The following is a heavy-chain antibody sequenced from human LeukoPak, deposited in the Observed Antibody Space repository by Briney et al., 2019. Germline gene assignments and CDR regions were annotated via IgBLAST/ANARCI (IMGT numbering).Heavy chain of an antibody. V-gene: IGHV3-30*02. Sequence: GGSLRLSCAASGFTSSSYSMNWVRQAPGKGLEWVAFIRYDGSNKYYADSVKGRFTISRDNSKNTLYLQMNSLRAEDTAVYYCAKIGYCSSTSCYTPPAEYFQHWGQGTLVTVSS. CDR1: GFTSSSYS. J-gene: IGHJ1*01. CDR3: AKIGYCSSTSCYTPPAEYFQH. CDR2: IRYDGSNK. D-gene: IGHD2-2*02.